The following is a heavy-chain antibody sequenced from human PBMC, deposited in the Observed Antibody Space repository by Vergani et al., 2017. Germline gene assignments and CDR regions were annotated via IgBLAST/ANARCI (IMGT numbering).Heavy chain of an antibody. V-gene: IGHV3-21*02. D-gene: IGHD1-26*01. CDR1: GFTFSSYS. CDR2: VTNTGYI. Sequence: EVQLVESGGGLVKPGGSLRLSCAASGFTFSSYSMNWVRQAPGKGLEWVSSVTNTGYISYTDSGKGRFTISRDNAKNSLYLQMNSLRVEDTAVYYCASFSGVADYWGRGTLVTVSS. J-gene: IGHJ4*02. CDR3: ASFSGVADY.